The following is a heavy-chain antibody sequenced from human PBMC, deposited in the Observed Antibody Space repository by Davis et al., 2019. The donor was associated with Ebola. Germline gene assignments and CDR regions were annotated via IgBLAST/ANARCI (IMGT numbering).Heavy chain of an antibody. Sequence: GESLKISCAASGFIFNTYSMNWVRQAPGKGLEWVSYISSVSTSIYYADSVKGRFTISRDNSKNTLYLQMNSLRAEDTAVYYCAKSSPHGSGSYPDYWGQGTLVTVSS. CDR3: AKSSPHGSGSYPDY. CDR1: GFIFNTYS. CDR2: ISSVSTSI. J-gene: IGHJ4*02. V-gene: IGHV3-48*01. D-gene: IGHD3-10*01.